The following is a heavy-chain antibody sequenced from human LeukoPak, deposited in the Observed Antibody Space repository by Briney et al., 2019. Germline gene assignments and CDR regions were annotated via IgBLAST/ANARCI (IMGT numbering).Heavy chain of an antibody. CDR1: GFTFSSYA. Sequence: GGSLRLSCAASGFTFSSYAMHWVRQAPGKGLEWVAVISYDGSNKYYADSVKGRFTISRDNSKNTLYLQMNSLRAEGTAVYYCARDSKANDYWGQGTLVTVSS. J-gene: IGHJ4*02. V-gene: IGHV3-30*04. CDR2: ISYDGSNK. D-gene: IGHD4-11*01. CDR3: ARDSKANDY.